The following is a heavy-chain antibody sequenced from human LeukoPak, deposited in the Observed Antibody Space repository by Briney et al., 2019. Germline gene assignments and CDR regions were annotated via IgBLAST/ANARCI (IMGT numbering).Heavy chain of an antibody. CDR1: GGSISSSSYC. V-gene: IGHV4-39*01. Sequence: SETLSLTCTVSGGSISSSSYCWGWIRQPPGKGLEWIGSIYYSGSTYYNPSLKSRVTISVDTSKNQFSLKLSSVTAADTAVYYCARSMIVVVTAFDYWGQGTLVTVSS. CDR3: ARSMIVVVTAFDY. CDR2: IYYSGST. D-gene: IGHD3-22*01. J-gene: IGHJ4*02.